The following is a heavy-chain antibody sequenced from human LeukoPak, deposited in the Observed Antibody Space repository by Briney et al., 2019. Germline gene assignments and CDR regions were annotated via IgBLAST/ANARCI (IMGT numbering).Heavy chain of an antibody. V-gene: IGHV1-18*01. CDR1: GYTFTSYG. CDR3: ARVPYIAAAGMGYYYYGMDV. CDR2: ISAYNGNT. D-gene: IGHD6-13*01. Sequence: WASVKVSCKASGYTFTSYGISWVRQAPGRGLEWMGWISAYNGNTNYAQKLQGRVTMTTDTSTSTAYMELRSLRSDDTAVYYCARVPYIAAAGMGYYYYGMDVWGQGTTVTVSS. J-gene: IGHJ6*02.